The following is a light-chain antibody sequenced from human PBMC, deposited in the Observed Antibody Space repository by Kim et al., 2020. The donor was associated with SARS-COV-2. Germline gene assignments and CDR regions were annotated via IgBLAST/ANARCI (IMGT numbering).Light chain of an antibody. CDR3: QTWDTGILV. CDR1: SGHSNYA. CDR2: LNSDGSH. V-gene: IGLV4-69*01. Sequence: QLVLTQSPSASASLGASVKLTCTLSSGHSNYAIAWHQQQPEKGPRYLMKLNSDGSHTKGDGIPDRFSGSASGAERYLTISSLQSEDEADYFCQTWDTGILVLGTGTKVTVL. J-gene: IGLJ1*01.